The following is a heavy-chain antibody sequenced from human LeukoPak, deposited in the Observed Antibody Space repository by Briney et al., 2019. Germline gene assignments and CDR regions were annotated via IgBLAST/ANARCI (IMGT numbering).Heavy chain of an antibody. J-gene: IGHJ4*02. CDR2: IKQDGSEK. V-gene: IGHV3-7*03. Sequence: GGSLRLSCAASGFTFSSYWMTWVRQAPGKGLEWVANIKQDGSEKYYVDSVKGRFTISRDNAKNSLYLQVNSLRAEDTAVYYCARENDSGWSGPFDYSGQGTLVTVSS. CDR3: ARENDSGWSGPFDY. CDR1: GFTFSSYW. D-gene: IGHD6-19*01.